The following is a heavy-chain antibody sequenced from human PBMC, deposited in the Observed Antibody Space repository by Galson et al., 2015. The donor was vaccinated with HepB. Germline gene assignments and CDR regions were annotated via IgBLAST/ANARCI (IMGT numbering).Heavy chain of an antibody. CDR2: IIPIFGTA. CDR1: GGTFSSYA. Sequence: SVKVSCKASGGTFSSYAISWVRQAPGQGLEWVGGIIPIFGTANYAQKFQGGVTITADKSTSTACMELSSPRSEDTAVYYCARVIAVAGTWYYYGMDVWGLGTTVTVSS. D-gene: IGHD6-19*01. V-gene: IGHV1-69*06. CDR3: ARVIAVAGTWYYYGMDV. J-gene: IGHJ6*02.